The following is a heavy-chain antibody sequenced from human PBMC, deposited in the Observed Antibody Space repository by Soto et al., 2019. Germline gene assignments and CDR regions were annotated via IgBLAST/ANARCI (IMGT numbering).Heavy chain of an antibody. CDR1: GFTFSNYA. D-gene: IGHD2-15*01. CDR3: AKDKEGYCSGGSGYEAQVFDY. CDR2: ISGGGGAT. V-gene: IGHV3-23*01. Sequence: EVQLLESGGGLLQPGGSLRLSCAASGFTFSNYAMSWVRQAPGKGLEWISVISGGGGATYYADSVKGRFTISRDNTKNSLYLQMNSLSAEDTAIYYCAKDKEGYCSGGSGYEAQVFDYWGQGTLVTVSA. J-gene: IGHJ4*02.